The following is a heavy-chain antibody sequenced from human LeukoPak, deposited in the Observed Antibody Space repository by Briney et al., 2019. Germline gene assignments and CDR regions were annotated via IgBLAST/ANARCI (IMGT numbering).Heavy chain of an antibody. D-gene: IGHD3-3*01. J-gene: IGHJ4*02. CDR3: AREHYDSDY. Sequence: PSETLSLTCAVYGGSFSGYYWSWIRQPPGKGLEWIGEINHSGSTNYNPSLKSRVTISVDTSKNQFSLKLSSVTAADTAVYYCAREHYDSDYWGQGTLVTVSS. CDR2: INHSGST. CDR1: GGSFSGYY. V-gene: IGHV4-34*01.